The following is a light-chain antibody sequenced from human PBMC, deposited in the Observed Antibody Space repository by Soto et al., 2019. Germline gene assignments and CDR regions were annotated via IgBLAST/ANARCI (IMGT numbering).Light chain of an antibody. CDR2: GAS. Sequence: IQMTQSPSTLSASVGDRVTITCRASQSISGWLVWYQQGPGKAPKLLIYGASSRETGVPSRFSGSGSGTEFTLTISSLQADDVAVYYCQQYYSYPSTFGQGTKVDIK. V-gene: IGKV1-5*01. CDR3: QQYYSYPST. CDR1: QSISGW. J-gene: IGKJ1*01.